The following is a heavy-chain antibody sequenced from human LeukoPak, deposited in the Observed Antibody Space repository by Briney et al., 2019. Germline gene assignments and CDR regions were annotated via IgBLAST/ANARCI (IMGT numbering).Heavy chain of an antibody. D-gene: IGHD2-2*01. V-gene: IGHV1-46*01. J-gene: IGHJ5*02. Sequence: ASVKVSCKASGYTFTSYYMHWVRQAPGQGLEWMGIINPSGGSTSYAQKLQGRITMTRDTSTSTGYMELSSLRSEDTAVYYCARDPIVVVPAAMGWFDPWGQGTLVTVSS. CDR3: ARDPIVVVPAAMGWFDP. CDR2: INPSGGST. CDR1: GYTFTSYY.